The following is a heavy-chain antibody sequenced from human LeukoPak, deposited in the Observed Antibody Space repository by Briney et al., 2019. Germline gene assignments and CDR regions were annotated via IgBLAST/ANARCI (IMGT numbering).Heavy chain of an antibody. J-gene: IGHJ5*02. Sequence: SETLSLTCTVSGGSISSYYWSWIRQPPGKGLEWIGYIYHSGSTNYNPSLKSRVTISVDTSKNQFSLKLSSVTAADTAVYYCARGFIGPDYDFWSGPNWFDPWGQGTLVTVSS. CDR2: IYHSGST. V-gene: IGHV4-59*01. D-gene: IGHD3-3*01. CDR1: GGSISSYY. CDR3: ARGFIGPDYDFWSGPNWFDP.